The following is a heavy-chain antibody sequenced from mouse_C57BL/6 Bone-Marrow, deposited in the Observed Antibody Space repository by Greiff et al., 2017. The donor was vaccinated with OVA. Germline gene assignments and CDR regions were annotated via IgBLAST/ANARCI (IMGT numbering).Heavy chain of an antibody. CDR2: SRNKANDYTT. CDR3: ARDALTGSYAMDY. D-gene: IGHD4-1*01. J-gene: IGHJ4*01. V-gene: IGHV7-1*01. Sequence: EVDVVESGGGLVQSGRSLRLSCATSGFTFSDFYMEWVRPAPGKGLEWIAASRNKANDYTTEYSASVKGRFIVSRDTSQSILYLQMNALRAEDTAIYYCARDALTGSYAMDYWGQGTSVTGSS. CDR1: GFTFSDFY.